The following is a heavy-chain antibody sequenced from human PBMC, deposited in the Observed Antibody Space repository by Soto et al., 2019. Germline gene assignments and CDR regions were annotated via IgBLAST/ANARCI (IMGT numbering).Heavy chain of an antibody. CDR2: IYYSGST. Sequence: PSETLSLTCTVSGGSISSGGYYWSWIRQHPGKGLEWIGYIYYSGSTYYNPSLKSRVTISVDTSKNQFSLKLSSVTAADTAVYYCARDPVGFCGSTPCRGYYFDSWGQGTLVTVSS. J-gene: IGHJ4*02. CDR3: ARDPVGFCGSTPCRGYYFDS. V-gene: IGHV4-31*03. D-gene: IGHD2-2*01. CDR1: GGSISSGGYY.